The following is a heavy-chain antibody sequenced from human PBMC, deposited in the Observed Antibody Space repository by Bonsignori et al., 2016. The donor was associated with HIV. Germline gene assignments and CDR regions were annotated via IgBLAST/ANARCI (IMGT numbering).Heavy chain of an antibody. CDR2: MNPNSGNT. V-gene: IGHV1-8*01. Sequence: WVRQAPGQGLEWMGWMNPNSGNTGYAQKFQGRVTMTRNTSISTAYMELSSLRSEDTAVYYCARGRLWFGNWGQGTLVTVSS. D-gene: IGHD3-10*01. CDR3: ARGRLWFGN. J-gene: IGHJ4*02.